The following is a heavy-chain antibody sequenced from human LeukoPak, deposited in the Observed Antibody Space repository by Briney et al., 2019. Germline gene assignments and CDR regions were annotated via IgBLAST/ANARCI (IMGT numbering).Heavy chain of an antibody. Sequence: SETLSLTCTVSGGSISSRNYYWSWIRQPPGEGLEWIGYISYSGSTYYNPSLKSRVTISVDTSKNQFSLKLTSVTAADTAVYYCARGVTMIVVVIHDWYFDLWGRGTLVTVSS. CDR1: GGSISSRNYY. CDR2: ISYSGST. J-gene: IGHJ2*01. V-gene: IGHV4-30-4*01. D-gene: IGHD3-22*01. CDR3: ARGVTMIVVVIHDWYFDL.